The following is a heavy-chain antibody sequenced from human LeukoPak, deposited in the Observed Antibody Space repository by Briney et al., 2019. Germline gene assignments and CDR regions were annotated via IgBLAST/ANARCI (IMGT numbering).Heavy chain of an antibody. CDR1: GFTVSRNN. CDR3: ASSMIVSNGSRDY. Sequence: GGSLRLSCAASGFTVSRNNMSWVRQAQGKGLEWVSVIYSGGSTYYADSVKGRLTISRDNSKNTLYLQMNSLRAEDTAVYYCASSMIVSNGSRDYWGQGTLVTVSS. J-gene: IGHJ4*02. D-gene: IGHD3-22*01. V-gene: IGHV3-53*01. CDR2: IYSGGST.